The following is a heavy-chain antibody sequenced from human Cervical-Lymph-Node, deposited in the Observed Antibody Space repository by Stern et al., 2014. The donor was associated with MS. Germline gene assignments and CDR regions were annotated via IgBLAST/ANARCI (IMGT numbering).Heavy chain of an antibody. CDR2: MTPKSGHA. CDR3: ARGVIPFLEWLSPNWFDP. J-gene: IGHJ5*02. V-gene: IGHV1-8*01. Sequence: VQLVESGAEVKKPGVSVKVSCKASGYNFTSYDINWVRQATGLGLEWMGWMTPKSGHAGYAQKFQGRVTMTRNTSISTAYMELKDTAVYYCARGVIPFLEWLSPNWFDPWGQGTLVTVSS. D-gene: IGHD3-3*01. CDR1: GYNFTSYD.